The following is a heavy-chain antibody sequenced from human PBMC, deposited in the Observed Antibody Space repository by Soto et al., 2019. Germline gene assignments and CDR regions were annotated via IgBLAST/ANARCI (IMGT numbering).Heavy chain of an antibody. J-gene: IGHJ4*02. CDR1: GGSISSYY. D-gene: IGHD3-22*01. CDR3: ARLGGYYQAFDQ. V-gene: IGHV4-59*08. Sequence: PSETLSLTCTVSGGSISSYYWSWIRQPPGKGLEWIGYIYYSGSTYYNPSLKSRVTISVDTSKNQFSLNLTSVTAADTAVYYCARLGGYYQAFDQWGQGSLVTVSS. CDR2: IYYSGST.